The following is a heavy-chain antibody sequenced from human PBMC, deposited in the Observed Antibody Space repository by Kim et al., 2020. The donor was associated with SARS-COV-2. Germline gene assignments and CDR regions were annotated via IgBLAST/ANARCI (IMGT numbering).Heavy chain of an antibody. CDR3: ARELNLNDYGDYRPFYDYSGMDV. CDR1: GYTFTSYG. CDR2: ISAYNGNT. D-gene: IGHD4-17*01. Sequence: ASVKVSCKASGYTFTSYGISWVRQAPGQGLEWMGWISAYNGNTNYAQKLQGRVTITTDTSTSTAYMELRSLRSDDTAVYYWARELNLNDYGDYRPFYDYSGMDVWGQGTTVTVSS. V-gene: IGHV1-18*01. J-gene: IGHJ6*02.